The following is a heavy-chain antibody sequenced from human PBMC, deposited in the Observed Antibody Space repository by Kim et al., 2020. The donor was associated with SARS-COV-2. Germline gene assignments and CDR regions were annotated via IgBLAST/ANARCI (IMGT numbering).Heavy chain of an antibody. Sequence: SETLSLTCTVSGGSISSGSYYWSWIRQPAGKGLEWIGRIYTSGNTHYNPSLKSRVTISVDTSKNQFSLKLSSVTAADTAVYYCAREGYGGNSDYWGQGTLVTVSS. D-gene: IGHD2-15*01. CDR3: AREGYGGNSDY. J-gene: IGHJ4*02. CDR2: IYTSGNT. CDR1: GGSISSGSYY. V-gene: IGHV4-61*02.